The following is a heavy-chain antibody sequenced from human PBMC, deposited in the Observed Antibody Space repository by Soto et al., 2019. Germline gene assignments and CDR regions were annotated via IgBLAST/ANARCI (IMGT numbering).Heavy chain of an antibody. D-gene: IGHD3-22*01. V-gene: IGHV3-9*01. J-gene: IGHJ4*02. CDR1: GFTFADYA. CDR2: ISWNSGST. Sequence: EVQLVESGGGLVQPGRSLRLSCAASGFTFADYALHWVRQAPGKGLEWVSGISWNSGSTGYADSVKGRFIVSRDNAKNSLYLQMNRLRTEYTAWYYWAKDHMWGGDSSTYYVDDWGQGTLVTVSS. CDR3: AKDHMWGGDSSTYYVDD.